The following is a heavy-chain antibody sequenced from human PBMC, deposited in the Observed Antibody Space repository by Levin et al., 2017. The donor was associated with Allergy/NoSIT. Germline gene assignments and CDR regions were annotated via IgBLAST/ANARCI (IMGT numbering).Heavy chain of an antibody. CDR2: IRNKAHGGTT. CDR3: ARGGPPNYDYNWGSYRDGYFDY. V-gene: IGHV3-49*04. Sequence: GESLKISCTGSGFTFGDYAMSWVRQAPGKGLEWVGFIRNKAHGGTTEYAASVKGRLTISRDDSKTIAYLQMNSLKTEDTAVYFCARGGPPNYDYNWGSYRDGYFDYWGQGTLVTVSS. J-gene: IGHJ4*02. CDR1: GFTFGDYA. D-gene: IGHD3-16*02.